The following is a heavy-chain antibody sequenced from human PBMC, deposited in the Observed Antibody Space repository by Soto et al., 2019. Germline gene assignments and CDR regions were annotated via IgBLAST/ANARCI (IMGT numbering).Heavy chain of an antibody. V-gene: IGHV1-3*01. CDR1: GYTFTSYA. CDR2: INAGKGNT. J-gene: IGHJ4*02. Sequence: ASVKVSCKASGYTFTSYAMHWVRQAPGQRLEWMGWINAGKGNTKYSQKFQGRVTITRDTSASTVYMELSSLRSEDTAVYYCARDYYYDSPVAFDYWGQGTLVTVSS. D-gene: IGHD3-22*01. CDR3: ARDYYYDSPVAFDY.